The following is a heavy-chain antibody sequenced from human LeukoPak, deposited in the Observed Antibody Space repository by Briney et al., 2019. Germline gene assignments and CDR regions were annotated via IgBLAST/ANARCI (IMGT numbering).Heavy chain of an antibody. V-gene: IGHV3-21*01. D-gene: IGHD3-10*01. CDR2: ISSSSSYI. CDR1: GFTFSSYS. J-gene: IGHJ3*02. Sequence: GGSLRLSCAASGFTFSSYSMNWVRQAPGKGLEWVSSISSSSSYIYYADSVKGRFTISRDSAKNSLYLQMNSLRAEDTAVYYCARDRITMVRDIWGQGTMVTVSS. CDR3: ARDRITMVRDI.